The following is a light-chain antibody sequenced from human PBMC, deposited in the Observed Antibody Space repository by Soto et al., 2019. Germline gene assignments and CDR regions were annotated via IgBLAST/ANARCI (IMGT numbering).Light chain of an antibody. Sequence: DIQLTQSPSFLSASVGDRVTITCRASQGISSYLAWYQQKPGKAPKLRIYAASTLLSGGPSRFSGSGSRTEFTLTMRSLQPEDFDNYYSQQGGTCGPGTKVEI. CDR2: AAS. CDR3: QQGGT. J-gene: IGKJ3*01. CDR1: QGISSY. V-gene: IGKV1-9*01.